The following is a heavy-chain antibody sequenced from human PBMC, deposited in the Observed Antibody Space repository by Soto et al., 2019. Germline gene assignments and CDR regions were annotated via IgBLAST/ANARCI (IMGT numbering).Heavy chain of an antibody. D-gene: IGHD3-22*01. CDR1: GFTFSSYS. V-gene: IGHV3-21*01. Sequence: EVQLVESGGGLVKPGGSLRLSCAASGFTFSSYSTNWVRQAPGKGLEWVSSISSSSSYIYYADSVKGRFTISRDNAKNSLYLQMNSLRAEDTAVYYCASHPRDSSGYWYYFDYWGQGTLVTVSS. J-gene: IGHJ4*02. CDR2: ISSSSSYI. CDR3: ASHPRDSSGYWYYFDY.